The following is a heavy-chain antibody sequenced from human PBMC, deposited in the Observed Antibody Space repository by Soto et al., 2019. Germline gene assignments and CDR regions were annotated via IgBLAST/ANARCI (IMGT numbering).Heavy chain of an antibody. CDR2: ISSDGSNK. Sequence: QVPMVESGGGVVQPGRSLRLSCAASGFTFSRYAMHWVRQAPGKGLECGAVISSDGSNKYYADSVKGRFTISRDNSKNTLYLQMNSLRDEDTAVYYCARDYYRFNSGYGFSMDVWGQGTTVTVS. CDR3: ARDYYRFNSGYGFSMDV. CDR1: GFTFSRYA. J-gene: IGHJ6*02. V-gene: IGHV3-30-3*01. D-gene: IGHD5-12*01.